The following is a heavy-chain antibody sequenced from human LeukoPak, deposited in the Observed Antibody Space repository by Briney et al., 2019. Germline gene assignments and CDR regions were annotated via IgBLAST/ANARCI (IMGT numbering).Heavy chain of an antibody. Sequence: GASVKVSCKASGGTFSSYAISWVRQAPGQGLEWMGGIIPIFGTANYAQKFQGRVTITADESTSIAYMELSSLRSEDTAVYYCARDSPNWNYLDYWGQGTLVTVSS. V-gene: IGHV1-69*01. CDR3: ARDSPNWNYLDY. CDR2: IIPIFGTA. D-gene: IGHD1-20*01. J-gene: IGHJ4*02. CDR1: GGTFSSYA.